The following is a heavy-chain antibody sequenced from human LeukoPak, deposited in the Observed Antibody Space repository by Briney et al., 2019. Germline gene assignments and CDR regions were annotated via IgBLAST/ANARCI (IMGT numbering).Heavy chain of an antibody. Sequence: PGGSLRLSCAASGFTFSSYGMHWVRQAPGKGLEWVAVISYDGSNKYYADSVKGRFTISRDNSKNTLYLQMNSLRAEDTAVYYCAKDRPYYYDSSGYLFDYWGQGTLVTVSS. D-gene: IGHD3-22*01. V-gene: IGHV3-30*18. CDR3: AKDRPYYYDSSGYLFDY. CDR2: ISYDGSNK. J-gene: IGHJ4*02. CDR1: GFTFSSYG.